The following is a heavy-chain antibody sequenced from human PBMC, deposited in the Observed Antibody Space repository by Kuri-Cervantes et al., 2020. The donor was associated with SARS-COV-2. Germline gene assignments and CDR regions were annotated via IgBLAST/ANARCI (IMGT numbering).Heavy chain of an antibody. CDR1: GFTFSSYA. Sequence: GESLKISCAASGFTFSSYAMSWVRQAPGKGLEWVSAISGSGGSTYYADSVKGRFTISKESGENSLYLHMNGLRGDDTAAYYCARVAGEGPIYYYYMDVWGKGTTVTVSS. D-gene: IGHD2-21*01. J-gene: IGHJ6*03. V-gene: IGHV3-23*01. CDR2: ISGSGGST. CDR3: ARVAGEGPIYYYYMDV.